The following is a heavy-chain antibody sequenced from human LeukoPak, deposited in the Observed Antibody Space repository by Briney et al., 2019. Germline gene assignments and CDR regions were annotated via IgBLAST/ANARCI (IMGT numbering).Heavy chain of an antibody. CDR1: GCSINSSSYY. Sequence: PSETLSLTCTVSGCSINSSSYYWVWIRQPPGKGVEWIGSIYYSGSTYYNPSLKTRVTISLDTSENQFPLNLSSVTAADTAVYYCARDGRQGDSDAFDIWGQGTMVTVSS. CDR3: ARDGRQGDSDAFDI. V-gene: IGHV4-39*06. CDR2: IYYSGST. D-gene: IGHD2-21*02. J-gene: IGHJ3*02.